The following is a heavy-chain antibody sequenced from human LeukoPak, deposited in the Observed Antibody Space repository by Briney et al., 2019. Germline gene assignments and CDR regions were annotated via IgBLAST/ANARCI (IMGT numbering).Heavy chain of an antibody. V-gene: IGHV4-39*07. CDR1: GGSISSSYYY. CDR2: IYYSGST. D-gene: IGHD6-19*01. J-gene: IGHJ4*02. CDR3: ARGSVRLVHDY. Sequence: SETLSLTCTVSGGSISSSYYYWGWIRQPPGKGLEWIGSIYYSGSTYYNPSLKSRVTISVDTSKNQFSLKLSSVTAADTAVYYCARGSVRLVHDYWGQGTLVTVSS.